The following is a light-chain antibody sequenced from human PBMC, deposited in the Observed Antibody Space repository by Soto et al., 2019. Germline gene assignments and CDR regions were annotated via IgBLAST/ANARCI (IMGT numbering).Light chain of an antibody. Sequence: QSVLTQSPSASGTPGQRVTISCSGSSSSFKTNSVQWFQQLPGTAPKLLIHNNNQWPSGVPDRFSGSKSGTSASLAISGLQSEDEGDYYCATWDASLGWVFGGGTKLTVL. CDR1: SSSFKTNS. CDR2: NNN. V-gene: IGLV1-44*01. CDR3: ATWDASLGWV. J-gene: IGLJ3*02.